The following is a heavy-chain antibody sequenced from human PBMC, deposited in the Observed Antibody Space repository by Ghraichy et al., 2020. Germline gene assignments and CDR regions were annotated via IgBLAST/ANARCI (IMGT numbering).Heavy chain of an antibody. CDR3: ARIAVAGPTTGGFDY. J-gene: IGHJ4*02. D-gene: IGHD6-19*01. CDR2: ISGSGGST. CDR1: GFTFSSYA. Sequence: GESLRLSCAASGFTFSSYAMSWVRQAPGKGLEWVSAISGSGGSTYYADSVKGRFTISRDNSKNTLYLQMNSLRGEDTAVYYCARIAVAGPTTGGFDYWGQGTLVTVSS. V-gene: IGHV3-23*01.